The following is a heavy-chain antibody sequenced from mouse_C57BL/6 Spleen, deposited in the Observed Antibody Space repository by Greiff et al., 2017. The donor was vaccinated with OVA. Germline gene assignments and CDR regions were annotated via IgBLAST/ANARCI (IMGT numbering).Heavy chain of an antibody. Sequence: EVNVVESGGGLVKPGGSLKLSCAASGFTFSSYAMSWVRQTPEKRLEWVATISDGGSYTYYPDNVKGRFTISRDNAKNNLYLQLSHLTSEDTAMYDCARDAYYCNYPYAMDYWGQGTSVTVSS. D-gene: IGHD2-1*01. CDR3: ARDAYYCNYPYAMDY. V-gene: IGHV5-4*01. CDR1: GFTFSSYA. CDR2: ISDGGSYT. J-gene: IGHJ4*01.